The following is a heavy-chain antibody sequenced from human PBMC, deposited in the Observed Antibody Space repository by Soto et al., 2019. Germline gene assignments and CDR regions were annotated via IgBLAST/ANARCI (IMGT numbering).Heavy chain of an antibody. V-gene: IGHV2-5*02. J-gene: IGHJ4*02. CDR1: GFSLSTSGVG. CDR2: IYWDDDK. D-gene: IGHD3-16*01. CDR3: ARPKKPSVWAQNYYFDY. Sequence: QITLKESGPTLVKPTQTLTLTCTFSGFSLSTSGVGVGWIRQPPGKALEWLALIYWDDDKRYSPSLKSRLTSTKDTSKNQVVLTMTNMDPVDTATYYCARPKKPSVWAQNYYFDYWGQGTLVTVSS.